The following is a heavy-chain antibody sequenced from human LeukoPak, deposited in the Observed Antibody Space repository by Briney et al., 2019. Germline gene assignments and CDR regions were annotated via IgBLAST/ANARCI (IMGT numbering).Heavy chain of an antibody. CDR3: ARDRLAVGATYFDY. Sequence: GGSLRLSCAASGFTFDDYGMSWVRQAPGKGLEWVSGINWNGGSTGYADSVKGRFTISRDNSKNTLYLQMNSLRAEDTAVYYCARDRLAVGATYFDYWGQGTLVTVSS. V-gene: IGHV3-20*04. CDR1: GFTFDDYG. CDR2: INWNGGST. J-gene: IGHJ4*02. D-gene: IGHD1-26*01.